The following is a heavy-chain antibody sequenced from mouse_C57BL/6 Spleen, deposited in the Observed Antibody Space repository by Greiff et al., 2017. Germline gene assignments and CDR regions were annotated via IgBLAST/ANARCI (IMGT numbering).Heavy chain of an antibody. CDR2: IYPGSGST. CDR3: ARWVYDYPFDY. V-gene: IGHV1-55*01. CDR1: GYTFTSYW. Sequence: VKLMEPGAELVKPGASVKMSCKASGYTFTSYWITWVKQRPGQGLEWIGDIYPGSGSTNYNEKFKSKATLTVDTSSSTAYMQLSSLTSEDSAVYYCARWVYDYPFDYWGQGTTLTVSS. J-gene: IGHJ2*01. D-gene: IGHD2-4*01.